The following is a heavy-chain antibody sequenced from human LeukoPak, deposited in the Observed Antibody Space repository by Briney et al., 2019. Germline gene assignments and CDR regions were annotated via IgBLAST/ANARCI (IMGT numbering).Heavy chain of an antibody. D-gene: IGHD3-10*01. CDR3: ARGQSFGSFDY. CDR1: GGSISSGGYY. CDR2: IYYGGST. V-gene: IGHV4-31*03. J-gene: IGHJ4*02. Sequence: SETLSLTCTVSGGSISSGGYYWSWIRQHPGKGLEWIGYIYYGGSTYYNPSLKSRVTISVDTSKNQFSLKLTSVTAADTAVYYCARGQSFGSFDYWGQGTLVTVSS.